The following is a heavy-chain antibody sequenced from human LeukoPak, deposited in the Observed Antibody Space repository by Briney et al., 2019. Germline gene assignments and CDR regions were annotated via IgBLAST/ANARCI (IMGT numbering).Heavy chain of an antibody. CDR1: GGTFNSYA. CDR3: ARHYRRSNWNDGGWFDP. D-gene: IGHD1-1*01. J-gene: IGHJ5*02. Sequence: SVKVSCKASGGTFNSYAISWVRQAPGQGLEWMGGIIPIFGTANYAQKFQGRVTITADKPTTTTYMELSSLRSEDTAVYYCARHYRRSNWNDGGWFDPWGQGTLVTVSS. V-gene: IGHV1-69*06. CDR2: IIPIFGTA.